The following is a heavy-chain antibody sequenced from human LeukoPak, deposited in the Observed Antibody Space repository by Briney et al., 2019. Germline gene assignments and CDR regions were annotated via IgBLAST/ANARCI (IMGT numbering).Heavy chain of an antibody. V-gene: IGHV4-59*12. CDR1: GGSISSYY. D-gene: IGHD3-22*01. CDR3: ARAHDSSGYYYPPGLTYFQH. J-gene: IGHJ1*01. CDR2: IYYSGST. Sequence: SETLSLTCTVSGGSISSYYWSWIRQPPGKGLEWIGYIYYSGSTNYNPSLKSRVTISVDTSKNQFSLKLSSVTAADTAVYYCARAHDSSGYYYPPGLTYFQHWGQGTLVTVSS.